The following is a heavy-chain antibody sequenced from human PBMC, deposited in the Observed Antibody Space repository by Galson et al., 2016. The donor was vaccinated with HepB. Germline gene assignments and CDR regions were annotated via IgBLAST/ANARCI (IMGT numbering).Heavy chain of an antibody. D-gene: IGHD6-13*01. CDR1: GFTVSSNY. J-gene: IGHJ6*01. Sequence: SLRLSCAASGFTVSSNYMSWVRQAPGKGLEWVSVIYSGGGTYYADSVKGRFTISRDNSKNTLYLQMNYLRAEDTAVYCCAKVLPYSAGHGMDVREQGTTVTVSS. V-gene: IGHV3-53*01. CDR2: IYSGGGT. CDR3: AKVLPYSAGHGMDV.